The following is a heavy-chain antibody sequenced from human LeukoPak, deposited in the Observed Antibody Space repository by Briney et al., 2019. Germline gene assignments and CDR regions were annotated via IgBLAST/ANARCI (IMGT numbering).Heavy chain of an antibody. V-gene: IGHV4-34*01. J-gene: IGHJ4*02. Sequence: SETLSLTCTVSGGSISGYYWSWIRQPPGKGLEGIGEINHSGSTNYNPSLKSRVTISVDTSKNQFSLKLSSVTAADTAVYYCARLPYYYDSSGYYYFSFDYWGQGTLVTVSS. CDR1: GGSISGYY. CDR3: ARLPYYYDSSGYYYFSFDY. CDR2: INHSGST. D-gene: IGHD3-22*01.